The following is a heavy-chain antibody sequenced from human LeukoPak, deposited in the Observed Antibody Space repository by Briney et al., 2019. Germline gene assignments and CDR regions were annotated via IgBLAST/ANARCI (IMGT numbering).Heavy chain of an antibody. CDR2: ISSSGTYI. CDR1: GFTFSSYS. D-gene: IGHD2-15*01. CDR3: AKDGNYMDV. Sequence: GGSLRLSCVASGFTFSSYSMNWVRQAPGKGLEWVSTISSSGTYIYYADSVKGRFTISRDNAKNSLFLQMTNLRVDDTAVYYCAKDGNYMDVWGKGTTVTVSS. V-gene: IGHV3-21*01. J-gene: IGHJ6*03.